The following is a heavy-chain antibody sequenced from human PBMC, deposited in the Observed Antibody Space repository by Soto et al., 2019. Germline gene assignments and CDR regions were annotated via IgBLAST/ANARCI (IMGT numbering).Heavy chain of an antibody. J-gene: IGHJ4*02. CDR3: ARVSDYGGDPWYFDY. D-gene: IGHD4-17*01. CDR1: GFTFSSYS. V-gene: IGHV3-48*02. CDR2: ISSSSSTI. Sequence: GGSLRLSCAASGFTFSSYSMNWVRQAPGKGLEWVSYISSSSSTIYYADSVKGRFTISRDNAKNSLYLQMNSLRDEDTAVYYCARVSDYGGDPWYFDYWGQGTLVTVSS.